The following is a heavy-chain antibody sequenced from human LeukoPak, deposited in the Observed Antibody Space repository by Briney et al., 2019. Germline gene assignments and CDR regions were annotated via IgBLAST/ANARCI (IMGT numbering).Heavy chain of an antibody. J-gene: IGHJ4*02. CDR1: GFTCSGYG. V-gene: IGHV3-33*06. CDR3: AKDLWSYYDSSGGPFDY. Sequence: VGSFRRFYAGSGFTCSGYGMRCVSRGQGNGLGRRAGIWYDGSIKYYADTVKGRFTVSRDNSKNTLYLQMNSLRAEDTAVYYCAKDLWSYYDSSGGPFDYWGQGTLVTVSS. D-gene: IGHD3-22*01. CDR2: IWYDGSIK.